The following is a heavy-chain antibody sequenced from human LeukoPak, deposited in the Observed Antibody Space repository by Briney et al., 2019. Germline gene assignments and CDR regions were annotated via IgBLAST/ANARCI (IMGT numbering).Heavy chain of an antibody. CDR1: GFTFSSYA. Sequence: GGALRLSCAASGFTFSSYAMSWVRQAPGKGLEWVSAISGSGGSTYYADSVKGRFTISRDNSKNTLYLQMNSLRAEDTAVYYCAKSQYSSGWSEDDYWGQGTLVTVSS. CDR2: ISGSGGST. J-gene: IGHJ4*02. D-gene: IGHD6-19*01. V-gene: IGHV3-23*01. CDR3: AKSQYSSGWSEDDY.